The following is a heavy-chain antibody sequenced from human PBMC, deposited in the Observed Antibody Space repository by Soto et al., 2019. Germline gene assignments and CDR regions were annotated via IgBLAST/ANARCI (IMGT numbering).Heavy chain of an antibody. D-gene: IGHD1-1*01. J-gene: IGHJ6*02. V-gene: IGHV3-21*05. CDR3: ARDSPGGTYGMDV. CDR2: ISSSSSYT. Sequence: GGSLRLSCAASGFTFSSYSMNWVRQAPGKGLEWVSYISSSSSYTNYADSVKGRFTISRDNARNSLYLQMNSLRAEDTAVYYCARDSPGGTYGMDVWGQGTTVTVSS. CDR1: GFTFSSYS.